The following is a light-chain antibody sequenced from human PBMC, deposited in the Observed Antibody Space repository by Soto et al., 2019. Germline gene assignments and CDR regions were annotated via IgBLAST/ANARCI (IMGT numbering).Light chain of an antibody. J-gene: IGLJ2*01. Sequence: QSALTQPPSASASPGQSVTISCTGTNSDVGGYNYVSWYQQHPGKAPKLMIYEVSKRASGVPDRFSGFKSGNTASLTVSGLQAEDEANYYCSSYAGSNNFVIFGGGTKLTVL. CDR3: SSYAGSNNFVI. CDR1: NSDVGGYNY. CDR2: EVS. V-gene: IGLV2-8*01.